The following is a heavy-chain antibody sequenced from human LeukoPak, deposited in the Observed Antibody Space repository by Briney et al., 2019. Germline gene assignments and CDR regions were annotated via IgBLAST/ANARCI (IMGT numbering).Heavy chain of an antibody. V-gene: IGHV3-23*01. CDR1: GFTFSSYA. J-gene: IGHJ4*02. D-gene: IGHD6-19*01. Sequence: GGSLRLSCAASGFTFSSYAMSWVRQAPGKGLEWVSAISGTGLNTYYADSVKGRFPISRDNSKNTLYLQMNSLRAEDTAVYYCAKRVSGWYWVDYWGQGTLVTVSS. CDR3: AKRVSGWYWVDY. CDR2: ISGTGLNT.